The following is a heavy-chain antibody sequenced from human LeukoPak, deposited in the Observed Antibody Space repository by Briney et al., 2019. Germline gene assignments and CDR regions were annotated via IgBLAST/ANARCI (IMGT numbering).Heavy chain of an antibody. V-gene: IGHV3-30*02. CDR1: RFTFSSYG. Sequence: GGSLRLSCAASRFTFSSYGMHWVRQAPGKGLEWVAYIQYDGSNEQYADSVKGRFTISRDNSKNTLYLQMNSLRAEDTAMYYCAKEYDILTGYYASDIWGQGTMVTVSS. CDR2: IQYDGSNE. D-gene: IGHD3-9*01. J-gene: IGHJ3*02. CDR3: AKEYDILTGYYASDI.